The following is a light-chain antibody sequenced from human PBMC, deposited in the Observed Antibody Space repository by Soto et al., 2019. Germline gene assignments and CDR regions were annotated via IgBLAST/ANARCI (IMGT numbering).Light chain of an antibody. J-gene: IGKJ2*01. Sequence: EIVLTQSPGTLSLSPGERATLSCRASQSVSGSSLAWYQQKSCQAPRLLIYAASSRATGVPDRFSGSGSGTDFSLTISRLEPDYFAVYYCQQYGSSPPYTFGQGTNLEIK. CDR2: AAS. CDR3: QQYGSSPPYT. V-gene: IGKV3-20*01. CDR1: QSVSGSS.